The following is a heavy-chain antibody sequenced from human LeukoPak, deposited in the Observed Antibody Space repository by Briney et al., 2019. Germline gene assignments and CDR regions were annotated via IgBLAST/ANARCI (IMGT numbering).Heavy chain of an antibody. V-gene: IGHV4-34*01. J-gene: IGHJ4*02. Sequence: SETLSLTCAVYGGSFSDYYWNWIRQPPGKGLEWIGEINHSGSTNYNPSLKSRVTISVDTSKNQFSLKLSSVTAADTAVYYCARDRRPRYGSGSYPLDYWGQGTLVTVSS. CDR2: INHSGST. CDR1: GGSFSDYY. CDR3: ARDRRPRYGSGSYPLDY. D-gene: IGHD3-10*01.